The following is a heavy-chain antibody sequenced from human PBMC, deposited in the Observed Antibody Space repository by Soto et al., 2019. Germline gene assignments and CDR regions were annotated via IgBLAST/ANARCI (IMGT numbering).Heavy chain of an antibody. D-gene: IGHD4-17*01. CDR2: INAGKGNT. Sequence: QVQLVQSGAEVKKPGASVRVSCKASGYTFTKYIIHWVRQAPGQRREWMGWINAGKGNTKYSQKFRGRVTITRDTCASKAYMELRSLRSEDTAVYYCERDRVWTRVVTEGESFDIWGPGTMVTVSS. CDR3: ERDRVWTRVVTEGESFDI. CDR1: GYTFTKYI. V-gene: IGHV1-3*01. J-gene: IGHJ3*02.